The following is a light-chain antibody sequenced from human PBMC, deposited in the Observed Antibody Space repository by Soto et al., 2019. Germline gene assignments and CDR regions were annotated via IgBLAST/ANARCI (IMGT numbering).Light chain of an antibody. V-gene: IGKV3-11*01. CDR1: QSVGSY. J-gene: IGKJ3*01. Sequence: EIVLTQSPATLSLSPGERATLSCRASQSVGSYLAWFQQKPGQAPRLLIYDASNRATGIPARFSGSGSGTDFTLTISSLGPEDFAVYYCQQRNNWLGFTFGPGTKVDIK. CDR3: QQRNNWLGFT. CDR2: DAS.